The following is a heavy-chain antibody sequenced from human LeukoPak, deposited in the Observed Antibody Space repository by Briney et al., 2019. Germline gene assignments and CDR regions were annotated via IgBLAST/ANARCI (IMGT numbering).Heavy chain of an antibody. Sequence: PSQTLSLTCTVPGGSISSDNYFWSWIRQPPGEGLEWIGYIYYSGGTYYNPSLRSRVTISVDTFKNQFSLKLSSVTAADTAVYYCARGGTTVVAPVYWGQGTLVTVSS. CDR3: ARGGTTVVAPVY. CDR1: GGSISSDNYF. CDR2: IYYSGGT. D-gene: IGHD4-23*01. V-gene: IGHV4-30-4*01. J-gene: IGHJ4*02.